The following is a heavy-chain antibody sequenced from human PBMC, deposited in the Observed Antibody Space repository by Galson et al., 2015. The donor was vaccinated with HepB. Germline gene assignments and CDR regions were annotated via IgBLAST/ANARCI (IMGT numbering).Heavy chain of an antibody. CDR2: IWYDGSNK. CDR1: GFTFSSYG. D-gene: IGHD3-3*01. CDR3: ARTGLGITIFDMDV. Sequence: LRLSCAASGFTFSSYGMHWVRQAPGKGLEWVAVIWYDGSNKYYADSVKGRFTISRDNSKNTLYLQMNSLRAEDTAVYYCARTGLGITIFDMDVWGKGTTVTVSS. V-gene: IGHV3-33*01. J-gene: IGHJ6*03.